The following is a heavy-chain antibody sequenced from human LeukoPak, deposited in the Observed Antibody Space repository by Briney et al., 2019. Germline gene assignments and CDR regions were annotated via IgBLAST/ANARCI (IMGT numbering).Heavy chain of an antibody. V-gene: IGHV3-21*04. D-gene: IGHD6-19*01. CDR2: ISSSSSYI. Sequence: PGGSLRLSCAASGFTFSSYSMNWVRQAPGKGLEWVSSISSSSSYIYYADSVKGRFTISRDNAKNSLYLQMSSLRADDTAVYYCARDVAGGISDYWGQGTLVTVSS. J-gene: IGHJ4*02. CDR3: ARDVAGGISDY. CDR1: GFTFSSYS.